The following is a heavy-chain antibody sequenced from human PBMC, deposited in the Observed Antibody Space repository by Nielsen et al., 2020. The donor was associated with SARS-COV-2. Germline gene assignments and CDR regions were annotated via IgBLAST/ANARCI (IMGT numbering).Heavy chain of an antibody. J-gene: IGHJ5*02. V-gene: IGHV4-39*07. Sequence: GSLRLSCTVSGGSISSSSYYWGWIRQPPGKGLEWIGSIYYSGSTYYNPSLKSRVTISVDTSKNQFSLKLSSVTAADTAVYYCAREIKTSGYSYGYDWFDPWGQGTLVTVSS. CDR3: AREIKTSGYSYGYDWFDP. D-gene: IGHD5-18*01. CDR1: GGSISSSSYY. CDR2: IYYSGST.